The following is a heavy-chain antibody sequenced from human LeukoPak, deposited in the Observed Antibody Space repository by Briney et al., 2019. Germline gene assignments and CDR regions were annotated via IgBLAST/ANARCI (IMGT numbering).Heavy chain of an antibody. D-gene: IGHD1-14*01. CDR1: GFTFSSYD. Sequence: GGSLRLSCAASGFTFSSYDMHWVRQATGKGLEWVSAIGTAGDTYYPGSVKGRFTISRGNAKNSLYLQMNSLRAGDTAVYYCAREVSGRAFDIWGQGTMVTVSS. J-gene: IGHJ3*02. V-gene: IGHV3-13*01. CDR2: IGTAGDT. CDR3: AREVSGRAFDI.